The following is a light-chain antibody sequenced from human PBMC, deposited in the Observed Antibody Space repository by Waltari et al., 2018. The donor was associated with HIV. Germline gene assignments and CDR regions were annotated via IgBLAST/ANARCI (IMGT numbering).Light chain of an antibody. CDR3: QSYDRTLDSRV. J-gene: IGLJ3*02. Sequence: LTQPPSVSGAPGLNVTITCSPTVPDFGANIYVPRYVHPPGTAPRLLIYGDSVRPSGVPDRFSGSKSAFLASLTVVGLQVGDEADYYCQSYDRTLDSRVFGGGTRLTVL. V-gene: IGLV1-40*01. CDR1: VPDFGANIY. CDR2: GDS.